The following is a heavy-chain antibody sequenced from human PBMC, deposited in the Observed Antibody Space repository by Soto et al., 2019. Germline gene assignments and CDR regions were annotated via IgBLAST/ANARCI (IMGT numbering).Heavy chain of an antibody. CDR1: GYSFTDYH. Sequence: ASVKVSCKASGYSFTDYHIHWVRQAPGQGLEWLGRINPKSGGTSTAQKLQGWVTMTTDTSISTASMELTRLTSDDTAIYYCARGDSTDCSNGVCSFFYNHDMDVWGQGTTVTVS. CDR3: ARGDSTDCSNGVCSFFYNHDMDV. J-gene: IGHJ6*02. CDR2: INPKSGGT. D-gene: IGHD2-8*01. V-gene: IGHV1-2*04.